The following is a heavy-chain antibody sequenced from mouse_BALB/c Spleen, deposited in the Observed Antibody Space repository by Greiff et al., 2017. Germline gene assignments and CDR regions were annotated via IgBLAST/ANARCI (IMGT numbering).Heavy chain of an antibody. Sequence: VQLQQSGAELVRSGASVKLSCTASGFNIKDYYMHWVKQRPEQGLEWIGWIDPENGDTEYAPKFQGKATMTADTSSNTAYLQLSSLTSEDTAVYYCNARGISMDYWGQGTSVTVSS. D-gene: IGHD4-1*01. CDR3: NARGISMDY. V-gene: IGHV14-4*02. CDR2: IDPENGDT. J-gene: IGHJ4*01. CDR1: GFNIKDYY.